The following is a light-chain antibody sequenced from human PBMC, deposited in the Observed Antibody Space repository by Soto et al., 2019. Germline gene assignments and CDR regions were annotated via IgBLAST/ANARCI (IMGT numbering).Light chain of an antibody. V-gene: IGLV1-47*01. CDR3: ATWDDSLSAPWV. CDR1: SSNIGSNY. Sequence: QSVLTQPPSASGTPGQRVTISCSGSSSNIGSNYVYWYQQLPGTAPKLLIYRNNQRPSGVPDGFSGSKSGTSASLAISGLRSEDEADYYCATWDDSLSAPWVFGGGTKVTVL. J-gene: IGLJ3*02. CDR2: RNN.